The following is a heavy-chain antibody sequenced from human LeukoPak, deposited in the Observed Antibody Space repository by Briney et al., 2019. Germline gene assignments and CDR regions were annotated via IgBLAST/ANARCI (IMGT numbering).Heavy chain of an antibody. V-gene: IGHV3-74*01. CDR3: ARDPTNYYDSSGYYSYFDY. J-gene: IGHJ4*02. CDR1: GFTFSSYW. CDR2: INSDGSST. D-gene: IGHD3-22*01. Sequence: GGSLRLSCAASGFTFSSYWMHWVRQAPGKGLVWVSRINSDGSSTSYADSVKGRFTISRDNAKNTLYLQMNSPRAEDTAVYYCARDPTNYYDSSGYYSYFDYWGQGTLVTVSS.